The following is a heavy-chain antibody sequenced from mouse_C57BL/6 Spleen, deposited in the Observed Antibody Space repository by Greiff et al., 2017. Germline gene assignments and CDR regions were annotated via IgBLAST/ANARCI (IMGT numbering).Heavy chain of an antibody. V-gene: IGHV3-6*01. J-gene: IGHJ3*01. CDR2: ISYDGSN. D-gene: IGHD2-4*01. Sequence: ESGPGLVKPSQSLSLTCSVTGYSITSGYYWNWIRQFPGNKLEWMGYISYDGSNNYNPSLKNRISITRDTSKNQFFLKLNSVTTEDTATYYCARRGDYDGFAYWGQGTLVTVSA. CDR3: ARRGDYDGFAY. CDR1: GYSITSGYY.